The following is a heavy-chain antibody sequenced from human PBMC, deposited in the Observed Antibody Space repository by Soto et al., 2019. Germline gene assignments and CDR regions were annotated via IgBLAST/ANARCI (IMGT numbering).Heavy chain of an antibody. D-gene: IGHD6-13*01. Sequence: SETLSLTCTVSGGSISSYYWSWIRQPPGKGLEWIGYIYYSGSTNYNPSLKSRVTISVDTSKNQFSLKLSSVTAADTAVYYCARESSSSSYGYFDYWGQGTMVTVYS. V-gene: IGHV4-59*01. CDR1: GGSISSYY. J-gene: IGHJ4*02. CDR2: IYYSGST. CDR3: ARESSSSSYGYFDY.